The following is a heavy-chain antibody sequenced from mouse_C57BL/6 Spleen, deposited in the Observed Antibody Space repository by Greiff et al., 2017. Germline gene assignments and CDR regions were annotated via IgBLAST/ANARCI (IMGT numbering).Heavy chain of an antibody. Sequence: QVQLQQPGAELVRPGSSVKLSCKASGYTFTSYWMDWVKQRPGQGLEWIGNIYPSDCDTNYNQKFKDKATLTVDKSSSTADMQISSLTSEDSAVYYCAREDYSNYYAMDYWGQGTSVTVSS. CDR2: IYPSDCDT. V-gene: IGHV1-61*01. CDR1: GYTFTSYW. J-gene: IGHJ4*01. D-gene: IGHD2-5*01. CDR3: AREDYSNYYAMDY.